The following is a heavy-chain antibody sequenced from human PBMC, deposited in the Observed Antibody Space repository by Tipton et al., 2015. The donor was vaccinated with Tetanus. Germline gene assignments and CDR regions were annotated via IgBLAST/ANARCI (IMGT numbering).Heavy chain of an antibody. CDR1: GYSFNIYW. J-gene: IGHJ2*01. D-gene: IGHD7-27*01. V-gene: IGHV5-51*01. CDR2: IYPGDSDT. CDR3: ARRLGPYTGDQIWHFDL. Sequence: QLVQSGAEVKKPGESLKISCQGSGYSFNIYWIAWVRQMPGKGLEWMGFIYPGDSDTRYSPSFQGQVTISADKSISTAYLQWSSLQASDTAMYYCARRLGPYTGDQIWHFDLWGRGTLVTVSS.